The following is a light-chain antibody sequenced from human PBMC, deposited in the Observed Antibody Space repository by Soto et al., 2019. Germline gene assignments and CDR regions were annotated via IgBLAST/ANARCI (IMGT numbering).Light chain of an antibody. CDR3: QQYINSPSWT. CDR1: QTVSDNY. CDR2: GAS. V-gene: IGKV3-20*01. J-gene: IGKJ1*01. Sequence: EIVLTQSPDTLSLSPGERATLSCRASQTVSDNYLAWYQQKRGQPPRLLIYGASTRATGIPDRFSGSGSGTDFTLTINRLQPEDFAVYFCQQYINSPSWTFGQGTKVDI.